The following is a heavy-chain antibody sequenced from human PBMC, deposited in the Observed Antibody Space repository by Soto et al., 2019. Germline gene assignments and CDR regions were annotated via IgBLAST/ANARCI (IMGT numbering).Heavy chain of an antibody. Sequence: SETLSLTCTVSGGSVSNISDYWSWVRQPPGKGLEWIGYIYYSGSADYNPSLGSRVTISLDTSKNQFSLKLSSVTTADTAVYYCARGAGFGYYYHMDLWGQGTTVTVSS. D-gene: IGHD1-26*01. CDR1: GGSVSNISDY. V-gene: IGHV4-61*01. CDR3: ARGAGFGYYYHMDL. J-gene: IGHJ6*02. CDR2: IYYSGSA.